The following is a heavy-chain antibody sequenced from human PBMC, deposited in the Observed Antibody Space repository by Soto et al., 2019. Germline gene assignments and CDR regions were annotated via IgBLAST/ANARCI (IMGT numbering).Heavy chain of an antibody. CDR3: ARELDTWFDP. Sequence: GGSLRLSCAASGFTFSSYAMHWVRQAPGKGLEWVTVISYDGSNKYYADSVKGRFTISRDNSKSTLYLQMNSLRAEDTAVYYCARELDTWFDPWGQGTLVTVSS. V-gene: IGHV3-30-3*01. CDR1: GFTFSSYA. D-gene: IGHD5-18*01. J-gene: IGHJ5*02. CDR2: ISYDGSNK.